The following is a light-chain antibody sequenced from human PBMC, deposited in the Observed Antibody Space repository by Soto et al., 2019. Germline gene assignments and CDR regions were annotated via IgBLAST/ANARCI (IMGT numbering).Light chain of an antibody. CDR3: QQYDKWPYT. CDR1: QIVGTN. V-gene: IGKV3-15*01. J-gene: IGKJ5*01. CDR2: GAF. Sequence: EIVLTRSPATLSVSPGETATLSCRTSQIVGTNLAWYRQKPGQAPRLLIYGAFIRAPGFPVRFRGTGSGSEFTLTISGLQSEDGALYFCQQYDKWPYTFGQGTRLEIK.